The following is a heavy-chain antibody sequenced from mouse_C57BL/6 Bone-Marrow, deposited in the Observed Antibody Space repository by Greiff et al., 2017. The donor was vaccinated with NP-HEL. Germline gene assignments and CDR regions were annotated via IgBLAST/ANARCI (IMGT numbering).Heavy chain of an antibody. V-gene: IGHV5-6*01. Sequence: EVKLVESGGDLVKPGGSLKLSCAASGFTFSSYGMSWVRQTPDKRLEWVATISSGGSYTYYPDSVKGRFPISRDNAKNTLYLQMSSLKSEDTAMYYCARHGRITTNSMDYWGQGTSVTVSS. J-gene: IGHJ4*01. CDR3: ARHGRITTNSMDY. CDR1: GFTFSSYG. CDR2: ISSGGSYT. D-gene: IGHD1-1*01.